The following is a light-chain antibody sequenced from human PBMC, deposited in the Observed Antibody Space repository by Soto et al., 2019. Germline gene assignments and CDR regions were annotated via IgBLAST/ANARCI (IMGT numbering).Light chain of an antibody. V-gene: IGKV3-15*01. J-gene: IGKJ1*01. Sequence: ENVLTQSPGTLSLSPGERATLFCRASQSVSSSSLAWYQQKPGQAPRLLMYGASSRATGIPARISGSGSGTEFTLTISSLQSEDFAVYYCQQYNKWRTFGQGTKVDIK. CDR1: QSVSSS. CDR2: GAS. CDR3: QQYNKWRT.